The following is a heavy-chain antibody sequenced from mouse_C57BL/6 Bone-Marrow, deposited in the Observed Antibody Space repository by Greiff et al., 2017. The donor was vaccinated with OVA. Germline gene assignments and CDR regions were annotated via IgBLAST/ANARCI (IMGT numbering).Heavy chain of an antibody. Sequence: EVKLVESGGGLVQPGGSLKLSCAASGFTFSDYYMYWVRQTPEKRLEWVAYISNGGGSTYYPDTVKGRFTISRDNAKNTLYLQMSRLKSEDTAMYYCARQCAMDYWGQGTSVTVSS. CDR2: ISNGGGST. CDR3: ARQCAMDY. CDR1: GFTFSDYY. V-gene: IGHV5-12*01. J-gene: IGHJ4*01.